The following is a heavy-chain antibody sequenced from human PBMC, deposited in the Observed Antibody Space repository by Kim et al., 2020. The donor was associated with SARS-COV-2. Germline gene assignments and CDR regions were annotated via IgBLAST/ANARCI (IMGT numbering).Heavy chain of an antibody. CDR1: GFTFSNYA. V-gene: IGHV3-23*01. J-gene: IGHJ4*01. D-gene: IGHD6-13*01. Sequence: GGSLRLSCTASGFTFSNYAMTWVRQAPGKGLEWVSSISGSFGTAYYGDSVKGRFTMSRDNSKNTVYLQMNSLRAEDTAIYYCVKKAMSAAGEDYFYHWG. CDR2: ISGSFGTA. CDR3: VKKAMSAAGEDYFYH.